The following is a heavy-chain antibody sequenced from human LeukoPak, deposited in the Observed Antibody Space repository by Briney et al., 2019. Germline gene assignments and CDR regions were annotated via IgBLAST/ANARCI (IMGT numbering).Heavy chain of an antibody. CDR2: ISYDGSNK. Sequence: GRSLRLSCAASGFTFSSYAMHWVRQAPGKGLGWVAVISYDGSNKYYADSVKGRFTISRDNSKNTLYLQMNSLRAEDTAVYYCARKAVAGPLGYWGQGTLVTVSS. CDR3: ARKAVAGPLGY. D-gene: IGHD6-19*01. CDR1: GFTFSSYA. J-gene: IGHJ4*02. V-gene: IGHV3-30-3*01.